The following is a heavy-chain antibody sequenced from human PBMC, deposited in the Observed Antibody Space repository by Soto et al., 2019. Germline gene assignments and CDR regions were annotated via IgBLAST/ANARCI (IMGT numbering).Heavy chain of an antibody. D-gene: IGHD6-19*01. CDR1: GFSLSSIALGVV. Sequence: QIALQESGPTLVKPTQTLTLTCSFSGFSLSSIALGVVVGWFRQPPGKGPEWLSLIYWDDGKRYNPSLKSRLTIRKDTSQNQVVLTMTNMDAVDTGTYSCVHGTLGSSGTVYFDDWGQGTLVTVSS. J-gene: IGHJ4*02. CDR3: VHGTLGSSGTVYFDD. CDR2: IYWDDGK. V-gene: IGHV2-5*02.